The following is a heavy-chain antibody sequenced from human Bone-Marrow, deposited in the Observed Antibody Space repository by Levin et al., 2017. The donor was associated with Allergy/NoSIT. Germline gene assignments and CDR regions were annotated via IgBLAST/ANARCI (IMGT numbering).Heavy chain of an antibody. Sequence: GGSLRLSCAASGFNFGSYVMSWVRQAPGKGLEWVSSISGSGGSTFYADSVKGRLTISRDNSKNTLHLHMNSLRGEDTAVYYCAKSPLGGARVTRFDNWGQGTLVTVSS. V-gene: IGHV3-23*01. CDR1: GFNFGSYV. CDR3: AKSPLGGARVTRFDN. D-gene: IGHD3-16*01. CDR2: ISGSGGST. J-gene: IGHJ4*02.